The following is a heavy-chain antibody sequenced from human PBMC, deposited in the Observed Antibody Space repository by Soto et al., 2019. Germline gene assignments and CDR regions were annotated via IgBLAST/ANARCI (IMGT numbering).Heavy chain of an antibody. Sequence: EVQLVESGGGLVQPGGSLRLSCAASGFTFSSYDMHWVRQATGKGLEWVSAIGTAGDTYYPGSVKGRFTISRENAKNSLYLQMNSLRAGDTAVYYCARGALGYCRGGSGYSSWHFDYWGQGTLVTVSS. CDR2: IGTAGDT. CDR3: ARGALGYCRGGSGYSSWHFDY. J-gene: IGHJ4*02. V-gene: IGHV3-13*04. CDR1: GFTFSSYD. D-gene: IGHD2-15*01.